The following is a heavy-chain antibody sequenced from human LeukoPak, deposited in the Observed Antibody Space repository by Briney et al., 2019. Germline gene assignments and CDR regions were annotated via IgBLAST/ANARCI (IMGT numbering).Heavy chain of an antibody. CDR3: AGGIAAAGTLHGG. V-gene: IGHV3-20*04. D-gene: IGHD6-13*01. CDR2: INWNGGST. Sequence: GGSLRLSCAASGFTFSSYSMNWVRQAPGKGLEWVSGINWNGGSTGYADSVKGRFTISRDNAKNSLYLQMNSLRAEDTALYYCAGGIAAAGTLHGGWGQGTLVTVSS. J-gene: IGHJ4*02. CDR1: GFTFSSYS.